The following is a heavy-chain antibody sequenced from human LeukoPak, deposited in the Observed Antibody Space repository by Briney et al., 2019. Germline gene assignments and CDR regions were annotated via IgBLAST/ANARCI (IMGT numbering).Heavy chain of an antibody. CDR1: GGSTSSGSYS. CDR2: IYYSGST. Sequence: SETLSLTCAVSGGSTSSGSYSCAWLRQPPGKGLEWIGSIYYSGSTYYNPSLKSRVTISVDTSRTQFSLKLNSVTAADTALYYCARTSSAYYHDAFDIWGQGTMVTVSS. D-gene: IGHD3-22*01. J-gene: IGHJ3*02. V-gene: IGHV4-39*01. CDR3: ARTSSAYYHDAFDI.